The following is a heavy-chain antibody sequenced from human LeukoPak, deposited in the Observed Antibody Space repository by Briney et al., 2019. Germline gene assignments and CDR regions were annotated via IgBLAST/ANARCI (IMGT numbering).Heavy chain of an antibody. D-gene: IGHD6-6*01. CDR3: ARGRAARPLYDYYYYMDV. CDR2: IIPIFGTA. V-gene: IGHV1-69*13. J-gene: IGHJ6*03. Sequence: GASVKVSCKASGGTFSSYAISWVRQAPGQGLEWMGGIIPIFGTANYAQKFQGRVTITADESTSTAYMELSSLRSEDTAVYYCARGRAARPLYDYYYYMDVWGKGTTVTVSS. CDR1: GGTFSSYA.